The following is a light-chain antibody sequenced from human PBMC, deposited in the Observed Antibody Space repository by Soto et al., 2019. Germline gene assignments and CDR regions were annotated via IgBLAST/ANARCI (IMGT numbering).Light chain of an antibody. V-gene: IGLV2-23*02. J-gene: IGLJ3*02. CDR2: EVT. CDR1: RSDIGSYND. CDR3: CSYAGRSTWV. Sequence: QSVLTQPASVSGSPGQSITISCTGTRSDIGSYNDVSWYQQHPGKAPKLMIYEVTKRPSGVSNSFSGSKSGYTASLTISGLQAEDEADYYCCSYAGRSTWVFGGGTQLTVL.